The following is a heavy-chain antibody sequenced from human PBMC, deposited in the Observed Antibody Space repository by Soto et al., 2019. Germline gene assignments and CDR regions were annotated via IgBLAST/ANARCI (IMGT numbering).Heavy chain of an antibody. CDR1: GGSISSSNW. J-gene: IGHJ4*02. Sequence: SETLSLTCAVSGGSISSSNWWSWVRQPPGKGLEWIGEIYHSGSTNYNPSLKSRVTISVDKSKDQFSLKLSSVTAADTAVYYCARDMVRGVIAVWGQGALVTVSS. D-gene: IGHD3-10*01. CDR3: ARDMVRGVIAV. CDR2: IYHSGST. V-gene: IGHV4-4*02.